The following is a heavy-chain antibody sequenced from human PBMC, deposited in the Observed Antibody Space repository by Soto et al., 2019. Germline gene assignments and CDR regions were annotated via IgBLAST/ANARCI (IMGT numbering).Heavy chain of an antibody. CDR3: ARVETYYYILTGLTTHYFDY. D-gene: IGHD3-9*01. CDR1: GASISNSY. J-gene: IGHJ4*02. V-gene: IGHV4-59*01. CDR2: VYYSVST. Sequence: SVTLSLTCTIPGASISNSYWRWIRQPPGKGLEWIGYVYYSVSTNYNPSLESRVTISVDTSKNQFSLKLSSVTAADTAVYYCARVETYYYILTGLTTHYFDYWGQGTLVTVS.